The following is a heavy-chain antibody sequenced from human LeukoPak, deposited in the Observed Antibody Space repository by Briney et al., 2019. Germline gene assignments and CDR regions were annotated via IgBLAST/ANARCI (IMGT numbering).Heavy chain of an antibody. D-gene: IGHD1-26*01. Sequence: ASVKVSCKASGYTVTGYYMHWVRQAPGQGLERMGWMNPNSGGTNYAQKFQGRVTMTMDTSISTAYMELSRLRADDTAVYYCATVVGSRGGDYFDYWGQGTLVTVSS. CDR3: ATVVGSRGGDYFDY. J-gene: IGHJ4*02. V-gene: IGHV1-2*02. CDR1: GYTVTGYY. CDR2: MNPNSGGT.